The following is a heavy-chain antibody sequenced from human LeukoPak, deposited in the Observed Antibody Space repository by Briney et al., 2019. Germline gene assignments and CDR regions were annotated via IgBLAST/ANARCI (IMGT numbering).Heavy chain of an antibody. CDR3: ARGSEYYYDSSGYLYYYYYYMDV. CDR2: MNPNSGNT. Sequence: ASVKVSCTASGYTFTSYDINWVRQATGQGLEWMGWMNPNSGNTGYAQKFQGRVTITRNTSISTAYMELSSLRSEDTAVYYCARGSEYYYDSSGYLYYYYYYMDVWGKGTTVTVSS. J-gene: IGHJ6*03. CDR1: GYTFTSYD. D-gene: IGHD3-22*01. V-gene: IGHV1-8*03.